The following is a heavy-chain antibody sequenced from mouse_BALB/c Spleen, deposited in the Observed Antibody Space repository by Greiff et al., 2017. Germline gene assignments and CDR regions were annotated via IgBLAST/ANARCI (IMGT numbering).Heavy chain of an antibody. D-gene: IGHD2-3*01. J-gene: IGHJ3*01. Sequence: EVMLVESGGGLVQPGGSLRLSCATSGFTFTDYYMSWVRQPPGKALEWLGFIRNKANGYTTEYSASVKGRFTISRDNSQSILYLQMNTLRAEDSATYYCAREDDGYYPPFAYWGQGTLVTVSA. CDR1: GFTFTDYY. V-gene: IGHV7-3*02. CDR3: AREDDGYYPPFAY. CDR2: IRNKANGYTT.